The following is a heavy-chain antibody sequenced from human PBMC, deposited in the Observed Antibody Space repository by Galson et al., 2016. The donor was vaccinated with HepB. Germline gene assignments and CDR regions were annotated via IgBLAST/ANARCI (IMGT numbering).Heavy chain of an antibody. J-gene: IGHJ4*02. CDR3: VKDRSIRVADYCDS. CDR1: GFTFIIYY. D-gene: IGHD6-19*01. V-gene: IGHV3-64D*06. Sequence: SLRLSCAASGFTFIIYYMHWARRAPGRGLEFVSAISSDGGTTYYADSVRGRFTISRDNSKKTLYLQMSSLRPEDTAVYYCVKDRSIRVADYCDSWGQGTLVTVSS. CDR2: ISSDGGTT.